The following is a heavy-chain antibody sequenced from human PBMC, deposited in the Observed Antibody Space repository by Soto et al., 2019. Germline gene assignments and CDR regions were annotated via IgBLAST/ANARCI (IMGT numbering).Heavy chain of an antibody. CDR2: IYYRGST. D-gene: IGHD1-26*01. V-gene: IGHV4-59*11. CDR1: GGSISSHY. CDR3: ARDGREASGMDV. Sequence: PSETLSLTCTVSGGSISSHYWSWVRQAPGKGLEWIGHIYYRGSTTYNPSPRSRSTISVDTSNNQFSLKLNSVATADTAVYYCARDGREASGMDVWGQGTKATVSS. J-gene: IGHJ6*02.